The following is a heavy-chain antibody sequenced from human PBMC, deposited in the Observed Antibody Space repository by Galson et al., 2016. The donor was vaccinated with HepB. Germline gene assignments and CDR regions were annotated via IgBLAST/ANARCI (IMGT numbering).Heavy chain of an antibody. J-gene: IGHJ5*02. D-gene: IGHD6-19*01. CDR2: ISSSGRTT. V-gene: IGHV3-11*01. CDR1: GFTFSDYY. Sequence: SLRLSCAASGFTFSDYYMTWIRQAPGKGLEWVAYISSSGRTTYYADSVKGRFTTSRDNPKASLYLQMNSLRVEDMAVYYCARDWTGYSNGGWFDPWGRGTLVTVSS. CDR3: ARDWTGYSNGGWFDP.